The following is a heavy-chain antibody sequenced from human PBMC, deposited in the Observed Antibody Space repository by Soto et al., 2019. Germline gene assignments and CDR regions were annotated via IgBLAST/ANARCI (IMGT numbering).Heavy chain of an antibody. CDR1: GGSFSGYY. CDR3: ARGGDTATDHFDP. CDR2: INHSGST. D-gene: IGHD5-18*01. Sequence: SETLSLTCAVYGGSFSGYYWSWIRQPPGKGLEWIGEINHSGSTNYNPSLKSRVTISVDTSKNQFSLKLSSVTAADTAVYYCARGGDTATDHFDPWGQGPLVTVSS. J-gene: IGHJ5*02. V-gene: IGHV4-34*01.